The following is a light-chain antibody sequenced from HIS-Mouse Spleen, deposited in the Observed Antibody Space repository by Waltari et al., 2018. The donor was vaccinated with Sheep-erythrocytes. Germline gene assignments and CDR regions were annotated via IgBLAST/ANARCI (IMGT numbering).Light chain of an antibody. CDR1: RPNLGNKA. CDR2: YDD. V-gene: IGLV1-36*01. Sequence: QSVLTQPPPVSEAPRQRVTISCSGSRPNLGNKAVNWFHQLPGKAPKLLIYYDDLLPSGVSDRFSGSKSGTSASLAISGLQSEDEADYYCAAWDDSLNGPVFGGGTKLTVL. J-gene: IGLJ3*02. CDR3: AAWDDSLNGPV.